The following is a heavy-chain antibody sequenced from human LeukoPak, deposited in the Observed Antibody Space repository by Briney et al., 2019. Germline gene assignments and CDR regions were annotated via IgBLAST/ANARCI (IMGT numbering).Heavy chain of an antibody. CDR2: ISSSSSYI. CDR1: GFTFSSYS. J-gene: IGHJ4*02. Sequence: KPGGSLRLSCAASGFTFSSYSMNWVRQAPGKGLEWVSSISSSSSYIYYADSVEGRFTISRDNVKNSLYLQMNSLRAEDTAVYYCARDHRDGYNEALTFDYWGQGTLVTVSS. V-gene: IGHV3-21*01. D-gene: IGHD5-24*01. CDR3: ARDHRDGYNEALTFDY.